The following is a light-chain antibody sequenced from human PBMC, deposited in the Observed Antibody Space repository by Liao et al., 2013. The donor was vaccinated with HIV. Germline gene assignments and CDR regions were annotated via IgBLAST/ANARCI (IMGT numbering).Light chain of an antibody. Sequence: SYELTQPPSVSVSPGQTARITCSGDALPKQYAYWYQQKPGQAPVLLIYKDSERPPGIPERFSGSSSGTTVTLTISGVQAEDEADYYCQSADSSGTYVFGTGTKVTVL. J-gene: IGLJ1*01. CDR1: ALPKQY. CDR3: QSADSSGTYV. V-gene: IGLV3-25*03. CDR2: KDS.